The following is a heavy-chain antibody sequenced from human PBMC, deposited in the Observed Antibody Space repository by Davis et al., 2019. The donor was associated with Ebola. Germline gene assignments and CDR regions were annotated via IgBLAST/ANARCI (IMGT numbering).Heavy chain of an antibody. CDR1: GFTFSSYG. D-gene: IGHD2-15*01. V-gene: IGHV3-30*03. Sequence: PGGSLRLSCAASGFTFSSYGMHWVRQAPGKGLEWVAVISYDGSNKYYADSVKGRFTISRDNSKNTLYLQMNSLRAEDTAVYYCASATGDYWGRGTLVTVSS. CDR3: ASATGDY. J-gene: IGHJ4*02. CDR2: ISYDGSNK.